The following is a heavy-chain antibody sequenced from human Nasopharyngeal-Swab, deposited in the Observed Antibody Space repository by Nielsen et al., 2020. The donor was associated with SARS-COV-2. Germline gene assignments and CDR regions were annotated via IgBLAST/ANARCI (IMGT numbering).Heavy chain of an antibody. V-gene: IGHV3-21*01. J-gene: IGHJ6*03. Sequence: EGSLRLSCAGSGFTFNSYSMIWVRQVPGEGLEWVSSISGSGSYVYYADSVKGRFTISKDSAKNSLYLQMNSLRADDTAVYFCARIAGRGSIYYYYMDVWGTGTTVTVSS. CDR3: ARIAGRGSIYYYYMDV. CDR2: ISGSGSYV. D-gene: IGHD1-26*01. CDR1: GFTFNSYS.